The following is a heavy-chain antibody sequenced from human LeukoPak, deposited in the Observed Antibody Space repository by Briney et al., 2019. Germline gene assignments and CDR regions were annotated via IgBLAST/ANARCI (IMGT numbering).Heavy chain of an antibody. CDR1: GGTFSSYA. J-gene: IGHJ4*02. CDR2: INPSGGST. Sequence: ASVKVSCKASGGTFSSYAISWVRQAPGQGLEWMGIINPSGGSTSYAQKFQGRVTMIRDTSTSTVYMELSSLRSGDTAVYYCARGPQHYYGSGSYYNGFGYWGQGTLVTVSS. CDR3: ARGPQHYYGSGSYYNGFGY. D-gene: IGHD3-10*01. V-gene: IGHV1-46*01.